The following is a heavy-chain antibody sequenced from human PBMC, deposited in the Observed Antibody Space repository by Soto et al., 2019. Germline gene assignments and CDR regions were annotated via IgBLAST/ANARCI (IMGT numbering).Heavy chain of an antibody. CDR1: GFTLSKYD. J-gene: IGHJ6*02. Sequence: GGSLRLSCAASGFTLSKYDVHWVRQAPGKGLEWVAVISYDGNKKYYADSVKGRFSISRDNSKNSLYMQLNSLRPDDTAVYYCAREGAVPAAIGRYYYGMDVWGQGTTVTVSS. V-gene: IGHV3-30-3*01. CDR2: ISYDGNKK. D-gene: IGHD2-2*02. CDR3: AREGAVPAAIGRYYYGMDV.